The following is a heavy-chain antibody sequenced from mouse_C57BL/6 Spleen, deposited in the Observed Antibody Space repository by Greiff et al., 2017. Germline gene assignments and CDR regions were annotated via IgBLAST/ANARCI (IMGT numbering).Heavy chain of an antibody. Sequence: EVQLVESGGGLVKPGGSLKLSCAASGFTFSSYAMSWVRQTPEKRLEWVATISDGGSYTYYPDNVKGRFTISRDNAKNNLYLQMSHLKSEDTAMYYGARDGWDESFDYWGQGTTLTVSS. J-gene: IGHJ2*01. V-gene: IGHV5-4*01. CDR3: ARDGWDESFDY. D-gene: IGHD4-1*01. CDR1: GFTFSSYA. CDR2: ISDGGSYT.